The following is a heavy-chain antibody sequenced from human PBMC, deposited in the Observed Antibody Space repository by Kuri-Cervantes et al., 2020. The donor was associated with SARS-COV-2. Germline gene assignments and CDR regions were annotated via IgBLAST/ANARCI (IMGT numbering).Heavy chain of an antibody. CDR1: GFTFGSYG. CDR2: ISYDGSNK. CDR3: ARARHVMDS. D-gene: IGHD2-21*01. J-gene: IGHJ4*02. V-gene: IGHV3-30*03. Sequence: GESLKISCAASGFTFGSYGMHWVRQAPGKGLEWVAVISYDGSNKYYADSVKGRFTISRDNSKNTLFLQMNSLRAEDTAVYYCARARHVMDSWGQGTLVTVSS.